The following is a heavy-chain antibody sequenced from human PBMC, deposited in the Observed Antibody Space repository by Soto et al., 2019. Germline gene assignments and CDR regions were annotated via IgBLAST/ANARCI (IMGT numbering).Heavy chain of an antibody. CDR3: SSSSFLRSGALFHGLDV. V-gene: IGHV4-34*01. CDR2: INHGGTA. D-gene: IGHD3-10*01. Sequence: SETLSLTCAVHGGSFTGFYWDWVRQPPGKGLEWIGEINHGGTANYNPSLKSRVSISVDMSKSQFSLKLTSVTADDTAFFFFSSSSFLRSGALFHGLDVWGQGTTVTVSS. CDR1: GGSFTGFY. J-gene: IGHJ6*02.